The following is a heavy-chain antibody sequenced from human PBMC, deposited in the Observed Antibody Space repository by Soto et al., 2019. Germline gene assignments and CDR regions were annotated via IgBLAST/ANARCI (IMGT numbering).Heavy chain of an antibody. J-gene: IGHJ6*02. CDR3: ARYRPRDYDFWSGYYYYYYYGMDV. D-gene: IGHD3-3*01. Sequence: ASVKVSCKASGYTFTSYYMHWVRQAPGQGLEWMGIINPSGGSTSYAQKFQGRVTMTRDTSTSTVYMELSSLRSEDTAVYYCARYRPRDYDFWSGYYYYYYYGMDVWGQGTTVTVSS. CDR1: GYTFTSYY. V-gene: IGHV1-46*01. CDR2: INPSGGST.